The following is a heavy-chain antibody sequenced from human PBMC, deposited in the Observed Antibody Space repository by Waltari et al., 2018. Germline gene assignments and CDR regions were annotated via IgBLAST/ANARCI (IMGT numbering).Heavy chain of an antibody. CDR1: GGTFSSYA. CDR3: ASGGYSGYDSYFDY. V-gene: IGHV1-69*06. CDR2: SIPIFGTA. D-gene: IGHD5-12*01. Sequence: QVQLVQSGAEVKKPGSSVKVSCKASGGTFSSYAISWVRQAPGQGLEWMGGSIPIFGTANYAQKFQGRVTITADKSTSTAYMELSSLRSEDTAVYYCASGGYSGYDSYFDYWGQGTLVTVSS. J-gene: IGHJ4*02.